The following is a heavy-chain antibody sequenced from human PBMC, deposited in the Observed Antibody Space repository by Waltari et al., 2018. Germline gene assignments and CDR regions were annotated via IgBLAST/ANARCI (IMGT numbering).Heavy chain of an antibody. J-gene: IGHJ6*02. V-gene: IGHV3-48*04. CDR1: GFPFSTYS. Sequence: EVQLLESGGNLVQPGGSLRLSCIASGFPFSTYSMHWVRQAPGKGLEWMSYITGSSRTIYYTDSGKGRCTVSRDNAKNALFLQMSSLRGEDTAVYYCARPVAAAGNYGMDVWGQGTTVTVSS. D-gene: IGHD6-13*01. CDR3: ARPVAAAGNYGMDV. CDR2: ITGSSRTI.